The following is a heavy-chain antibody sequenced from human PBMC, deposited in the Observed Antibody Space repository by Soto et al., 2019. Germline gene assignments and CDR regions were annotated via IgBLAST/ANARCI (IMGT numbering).Heavy chain of an antibody. CDR1: GGSFSGYY. Sequence: SETLSLTWAVYGGSFSGYYWSWIRQPPGRGLEWIGEINHSGSTNYNPSLKSRVTISVDTSKNQFSLNLRSVTAADTAVYYCASGEHIVATIRYYYYGMDVWGQGTTVTVSS. D-gene: IGHD5-12*01. CDR2: INHSGST. J-gene: IGHJ6*02. CDR3: ASGEHIVATIRYYYYGMDV. V-gene: IGHV4-34*01.